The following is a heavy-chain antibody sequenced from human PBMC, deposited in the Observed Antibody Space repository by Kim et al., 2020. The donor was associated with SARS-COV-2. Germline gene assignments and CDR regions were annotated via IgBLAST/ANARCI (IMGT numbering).Heavy chain of an antibody. Sequence: GGSLRLSCTASGFTFGDYAMSWVRQAPGKGLEWVGFIRSKAYGGTTEYAASVKGRFTISRDDSKSIAYLQMNSLKTEDTAVYYCTRVITMVRGVSDYWGQGTLVTVSS. V-gene: IGHV3-49*04. D-gene: IGHD3-10*01. CDR2: IRSKAYGGTT. J-gene: IGHJ4*02. CDR1: GFTFGDYA. CDR3: TRVITMVRGVSDY.